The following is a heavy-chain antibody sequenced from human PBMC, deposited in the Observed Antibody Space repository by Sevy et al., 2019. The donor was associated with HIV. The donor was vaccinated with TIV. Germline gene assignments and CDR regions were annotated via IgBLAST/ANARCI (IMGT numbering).Heavy chain of an antibody. CDR3: AREIVGEPFDN. D-gene: IGHD1-26*01. CDR2: IVGSSRTI. J-gene: IGHJ3*02. Sequence: GGSLRLSCAASGFTFSIYTMSWVRQAPGKGLECVSYIVGSSRTIYYADSVKGRFTISRDNAKNSLYLQMNSLRAEDTAGYYCAREIVGEPFDNWGQGTMVTVSS. CDR1: GFTFSIYT. V-gene: IGHV3-48*01.